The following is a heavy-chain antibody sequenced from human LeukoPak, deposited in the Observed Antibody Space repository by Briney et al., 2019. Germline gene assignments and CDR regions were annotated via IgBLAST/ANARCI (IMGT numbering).Heavy chain of an antibody. CDR1: GFTFSNYP. CDR3: VKASSSWYEAVFDI. CDR2: ISSNGGST. V-gene: IGHV3-64D*09. Sequence: GGSLRLSCSASGFTFSNYPMHWVRQAPGKGLEYVSAISSNGGSTNYADSVKGRFTVSRDNSKNTLYLQMSSLRAEDTAVYYCVKASSSWYEAVFDIWGQGTTVTVSS. D-gene: IGHD6-13*01. J-gene: IGHJ3*02.